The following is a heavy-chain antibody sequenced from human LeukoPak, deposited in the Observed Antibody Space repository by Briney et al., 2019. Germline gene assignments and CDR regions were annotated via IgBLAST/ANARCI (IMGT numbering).Heavy chain of an antibody. J-gene: IGHJ4*02. CDR1: GYTFTGYY. Sequence: ASVKVSCKASGYTFTGYYMHWVRQAPGQGLEWMGWINPNSGGTNYAQKFQGWVTMTRDTSISTAYMELSRLRSDDTAVYYCARALYCSGGSCSPNYFDYWGQGTLVTVSS. V-gene: IGHV1-2*04. CDR2: INPNSGGT. CDR3: ARALYCSGGSCSPNYFDY. D-gene: IGHD2-15*01.